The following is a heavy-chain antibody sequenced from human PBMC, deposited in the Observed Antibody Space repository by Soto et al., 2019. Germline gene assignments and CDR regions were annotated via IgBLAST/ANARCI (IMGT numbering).Heavy chain of an antibody. CDR1: SSSINSRYY. CDR2: IYHSGST. Sequence: PSETLSLTCTVSSSSINSRYYWGWIRQTPGKGLEWIASIYHSGSTHYNPSLKSRATISVDTSNNQFSLRLSSVTAADTAVYYSARKNSGRKFDYWGQGTQVTVSS. CDR3: ARKNSGRKFDY. J-gene: IGHJ4*02. D-gene: IGHD6-19*01. V-gene: IGHV4-38-2*02.